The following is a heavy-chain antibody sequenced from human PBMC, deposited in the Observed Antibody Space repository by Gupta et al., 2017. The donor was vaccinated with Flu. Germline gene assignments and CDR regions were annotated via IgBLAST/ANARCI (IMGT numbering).Heavy chain of an antibody. Sequence: QVQLVQSGAEVKKPGASVRVSCKASGYTFTGYYMHWVRQAPGQGLEWMGRINPNSGGTNFATKFHGRVTLTRDTSITTAYMELNSLRSDDTAVYYCASLSTVGATADYWGQGTLVTVSS. D-gene: IGHD1-26*01. J-gene: IGHJ4*02. CDR2: INPNSGGT. CDR1: GYTFTGYY. V-gene: IGHV1-2*06. CDR3: ASLSTVGATADY.